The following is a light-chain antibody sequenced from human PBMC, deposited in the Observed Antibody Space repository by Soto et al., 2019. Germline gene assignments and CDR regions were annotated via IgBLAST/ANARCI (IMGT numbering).Light chain of an antibody. CDR2: GAS. V-gene: IGKV3-20*01. J-gene: IGKJ1*01. Sequence: IVFTQSPGTLSVSPGERTTLSCRASQSVASNYLAWYQQIPGQAPRLLIYGASSRATDIPDRFSGSGSGTDFTLTISRLEPEDFAVYHCQQYGNSPQTFGQGTKVDIK. CDR3: QQYGNSPQT. CDR1: QSVASNY.